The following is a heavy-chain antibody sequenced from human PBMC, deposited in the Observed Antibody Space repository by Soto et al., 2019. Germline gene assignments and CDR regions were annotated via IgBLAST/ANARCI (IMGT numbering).Heavy chain of an antibody. Sequence: GGSLRLSCAASGFTFSSYAMNWVRQAPGKGLEWISAISGSGSSTYYADSVKGRFTISRDNSKNTLYLQMNNLGADDTAVYYCAKDISLGYYYFDYWGQGTLVTVSS. CDR1: GFTFSSYA. V-gene: IGHV3-23*01. J-gene: IGHJ4*02. CDR2: ISGSGSST. D-gene: IGHD2-21*01. CDR3: AKDISLGYYYFDY.